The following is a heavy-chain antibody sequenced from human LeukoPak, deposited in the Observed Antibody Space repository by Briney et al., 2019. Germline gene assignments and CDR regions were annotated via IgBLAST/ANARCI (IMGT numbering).Heavy chain of an antibody. CDR2: IYYSGST. CDR1: GGSISSGDYY. J-gene: IGHJ4*02. CDR3: ARDFPSWTPVGSDY. D-gene: IGHD3-10*01. V-gene: IGHV4-30-4*08. Sequence: PSETLSLTCTVSGGSISSGDYYWSWIRQPPGKGLEWIGYIYYSGSTYYNPSLKSRVTISVDTSKNQFSLKLSSVTAADTAVYYCARDFPSWTPVGSDYWGQGTLVTVSS.